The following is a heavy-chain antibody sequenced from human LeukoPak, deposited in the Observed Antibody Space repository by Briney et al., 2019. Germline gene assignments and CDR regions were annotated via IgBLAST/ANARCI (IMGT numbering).Heavy chain of an antibody. J-gene: IGHJ6*03. CDR1: GFSVTGGHY. Sequence: SETLSLTCSVSGFSVTGGHYWGWIRQPPGKGLEWIGTIYHTGSTNYNPSLQSRVTMSVDTSKNQFSLRLRSVTAADTAMYFCAREVPYYYFMDVWGKRTTVTVSS. CDR3: AREVPYYYFMDV. CDR2: IYHTGST. V-gene: IGHV4-38-2*02.